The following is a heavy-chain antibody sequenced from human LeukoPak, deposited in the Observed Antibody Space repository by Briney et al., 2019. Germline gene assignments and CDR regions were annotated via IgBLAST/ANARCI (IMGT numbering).Heavy chain of an antibody. Sequence: ASETLSLTCTVSGGSISSYYWSWIRQPPGKGLEWIGYIYYSGSTNYNPSLKSRVTISVDTSKNQFSLKLSSVTAADTAVYYCARAEGYDSSGPVDYWGQGTLVTVSS. D-gene: IGHD3-22*01. J-gene: IGHJ4*02. CDR1: GGSISSYY. CDR2: IYYSGST. CDR3: ARAEGYDSSGPVDY. V-gene: IGHV4-59*01.